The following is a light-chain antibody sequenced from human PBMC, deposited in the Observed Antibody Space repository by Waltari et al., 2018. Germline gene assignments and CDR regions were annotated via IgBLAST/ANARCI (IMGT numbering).Light chain of an antibody. J-gene: IGLJ2*01. CDR2: DVS. V-gene: IGLV2-14*01. CDR3: SSYTSSSTPYVV. Sequence: QSALTQPASVSGSPGQSITISCTGTSSDVGGYHYVPVSQQHPGKAPKLMIYDVSNRPSGVSNRFSGSKSGNTASLTISGLQAEDEADYYCSSYTSSSTPYVVFGGGTKLTVL. CDR1: SSDVGGYHY.